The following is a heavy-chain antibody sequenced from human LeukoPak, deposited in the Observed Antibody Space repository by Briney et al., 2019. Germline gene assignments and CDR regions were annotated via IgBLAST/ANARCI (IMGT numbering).Heavy chain of an antibody. CDR3: ARSPHYDFWSGYSFDY. CDR1: GFTVSSNY. Sequence: GSLRLSCAASGFTVSSNYMSWVRQPPGKGLEWIGEINHSGSTNYNPSLKSRVTISVDTSKNQFSLKLSSVTAADTAVYYCARSPHYDFWSGYSFDYWGQGTLVTVSS. J-gene: IGHJ4*02. D-gene: IGHD3-3*01. V-gene: IGHV4-34*01. CDR2: INHSGST.